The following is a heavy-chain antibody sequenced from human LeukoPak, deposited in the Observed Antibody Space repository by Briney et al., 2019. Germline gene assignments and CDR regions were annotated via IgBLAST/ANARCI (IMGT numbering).Heavy chain of an antibody. Sequence: SSETLSLTCTVSGDSISTYYWNWIRQPAGKGLEWIGRIYRSGGTNYNPSLESRLTMSVDTSKNQFSLNLKSVTAADTAVYYCARDPGMERLGVVFDYWGQGALVTVSS. D-gene: IGHD3-10*01. J-gene: IGHJ4*02. CDR3: ARDPGMERLGVVFDY. CDR1: GDSISTYY. CDR2: IYRSGGT. V-gene: IGHV4-4*07.